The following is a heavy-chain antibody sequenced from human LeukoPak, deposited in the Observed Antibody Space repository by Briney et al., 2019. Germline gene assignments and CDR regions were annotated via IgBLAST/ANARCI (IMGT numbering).Heavy chain of an antibody. CDR3: ARDKNYYGSGSPSLDAFDI. J-gene: IGHJ3*02. CDR1: GFSFSSYG. V-gene: IGHV3-33*01. D-gene: IGHD3-10*01. Sequence: GCSLTLSCPASGFSFSSYGMHWVRLDPGTGLEWVALIWYDGTNLNYADTVKGRFTISKDSSKNTLYLHMNSLRAEDTAVYYCARDKNYYGSGSPSLDAFDIWGQGTMVTVSS. CDR2: IWYDGTNL.